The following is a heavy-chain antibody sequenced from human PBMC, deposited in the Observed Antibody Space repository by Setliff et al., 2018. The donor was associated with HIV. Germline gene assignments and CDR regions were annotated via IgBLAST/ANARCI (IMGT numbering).Heavy chain of an antibody. V-gene: IGHV1-69*10. CDR2: INPRGGST. CDR3: ASPTAIPH. D-gene: IGHD2-21*02. Sequence: ASVKVSCKASGGTFSSYGISWVRQAPGQGLEWMGGINPRGGSTTYAQKLQGRVTITRDTSASTAYMELSSLRPEDTAVYYCASPTAIPHWGQGTLVTVYS. CDR1: GGTFSSYG. J-gene: IGHJ4*02.